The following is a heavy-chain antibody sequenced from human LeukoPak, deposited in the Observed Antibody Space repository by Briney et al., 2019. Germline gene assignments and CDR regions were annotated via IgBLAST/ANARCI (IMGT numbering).Heavy chain of an antibody. CDR2: IIPIFGTA. CDR3: ARQGYGVSYYFDY. V-gene: IGHV1-69*05. D-gene: IGHD4/OR15-4a*01. J-gene: IGHJ4*02. CDR1: GGTFSCYA. Sequence: SVKVSCEASGGTFSCYAISWVRQAPGQGLEWMGGIIPIFGTANYAQKFQGRVTITTDESTSTAYMELSSLRSEDTAVYYCARQGYGVSYYFDYWGQGTLVTVSS.